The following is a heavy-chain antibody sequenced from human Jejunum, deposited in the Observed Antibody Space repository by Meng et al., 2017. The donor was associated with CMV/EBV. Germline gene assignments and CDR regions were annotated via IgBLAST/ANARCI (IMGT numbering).Heavy chain of an antibody. CDR2: IYPGDSDT. J-gene: IGHJ4*02. V-gene: IGHV5-51*01. CDR3: ARSTTVTDFDS. D-gene: IGHD4-11*01. CDR1: GYTFTNYW. Sequence: CKVPGYTFTNYWIGWVRQLPGKGLECMGIIYPGDSDTKYSPSFQGQVTISADKSINTAYLQWSSLQASDTAMYYCARSTTVTDFDSWGQGTLVTVSS.